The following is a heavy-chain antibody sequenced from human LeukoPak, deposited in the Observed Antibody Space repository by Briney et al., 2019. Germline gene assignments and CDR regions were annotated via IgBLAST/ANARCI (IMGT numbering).Heavy chain of an antibody. CDR2: ISGNSYTT. D-gene: IGHD4-17*01. CDR1: GLTFINYA. J-gene: IGHJ4*02. V-gene: IGHV3-23*01. Sequence: GGSLRLSCAASGLTFINYAMSWVRQAPGKGLEWVSAISGNSYTTSYADAVKGRFTVSRDNSKNTLYLQMNSLRADDTAVYYCAKQRGDYADFGDYWGQGTLVTVSS. CDR3: AKQRGDYADFGDY.